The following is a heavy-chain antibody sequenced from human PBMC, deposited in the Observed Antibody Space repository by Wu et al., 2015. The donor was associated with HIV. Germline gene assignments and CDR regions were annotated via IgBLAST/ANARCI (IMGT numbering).Heavy chain of an antibody. CDR3: ARAGYYDFWSGYVDY. Sequence: QVQLVQSGAEVKKPGASVKVSCKASGYTFTSYYMHWVRQAPGQGLEWMGIINPSGGSTSYAQKFQGRVTMTRDTSTSTVYMELSSLRSEDTAVYYCARAGYYDFWSGYVDYWGQGTLVTVSS. CDR2: INPSGGST. V-gene: IGHV1-46*03. D-gene: IGHD3-3*01. CDR1: GYTFTSYY. J-gene: IGHJ4*02.